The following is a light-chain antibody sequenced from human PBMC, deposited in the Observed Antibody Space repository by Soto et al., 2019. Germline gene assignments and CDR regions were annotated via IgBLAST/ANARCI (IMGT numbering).Light chain of an antibody. Sequence: DIPMTQSPSSLSASVGDRVTITCRASQSISSYLNWYQHKPGKAPNLLIYAATTLQSGVPSRFSGSGSGTDFTLTISSLQPEDFATYYCQQSYSNPRTFGQGTKVEIK. CDR3: QQSYSNPRT. V-gene: IGKV1-39*01. CDR2: AAT. J-gene: IGKJ1*01. CDR1: QSISSY.